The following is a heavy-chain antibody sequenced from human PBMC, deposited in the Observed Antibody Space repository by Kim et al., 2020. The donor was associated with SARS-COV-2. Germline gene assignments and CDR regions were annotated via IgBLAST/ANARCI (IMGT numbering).Heavy chain of an antibody. CDR1: GYSFTSYW. V-gene: IGHV5-51*01. D-gene: IGHD1-7*01. CDR3: ARLLVTGTTLIDAFDI. J-gene: IGHJ3*02. Sequence: GESLKISCKGSGYSFTSYWIGWVRQMPGKGLEWMGIIYPGDSDTRYSPSFQGQVTISADKSISTAYLQWSSLKASDTAMYYCARLLVTGTTLIDAFDIWGQGTMVTVSS. CDR2: IYPGDSDT.